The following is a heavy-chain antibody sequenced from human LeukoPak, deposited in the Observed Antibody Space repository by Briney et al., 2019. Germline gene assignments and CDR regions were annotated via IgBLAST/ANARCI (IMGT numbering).Heavy chain of an antibody. CDR1: GFTFSSYA. J-gene: IGHJ4*02. V-gene: IGHV3-23*01. CDR2: ISGSGGST. CDR3: AKFNDYYGSGSTNYFDY. D-gene: IGHD3-10*01. Sequence: TGGSLRLSCAASGFTFSSYAMSWVRQAPGKGLEWVSAISGSGGSTYYEDSVKGRFTISRDNPKHTLYLQMNSLRAEDTAVYYCAKFNDYYGSGSTNYFDYWGQGTLVTVSS.